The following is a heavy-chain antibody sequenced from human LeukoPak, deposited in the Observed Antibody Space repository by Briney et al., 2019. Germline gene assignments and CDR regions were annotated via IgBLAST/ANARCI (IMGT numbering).Heavy chain of an antibody. D-gene: IGHD2-15*01. CDR2: IYYSGST. CDR1: GGSISSYY. J-gene: IGHJ6*03. V-gene: IGHV4-59*01. CDR3: ARGRYCSGGSCYPDGGYYMDV. Sequence: SETLSLTCTVSGGSISSYYWSWIRQPPGKGLEWIGYIYYSGSTNYNPSLKSRVTISVDTSKNQFSLKLSSVTAADTAVYYCARGRYCSGGSCYPDGGYYMDVWGKGTTVTISS.